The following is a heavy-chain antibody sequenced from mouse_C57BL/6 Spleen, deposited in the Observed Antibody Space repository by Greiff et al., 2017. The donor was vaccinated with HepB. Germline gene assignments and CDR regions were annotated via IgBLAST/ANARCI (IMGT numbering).Heavy chain of an antibody. D-gene: IGHD2-1*01. CDR1: GYTFTSYW. V-gene: IGHV1-61*01. Sequence: VQLQQPGAELVRPGSSVKLSCKASGYTFTSYWMDWVKLRPGQGLEWIGNIYPSDSETHYNQKFKDKATLTVDKSSSTAYMQLSSLTSEDSAVYYCARSVLQGAMDYWGQGTSVTVSS. CDR3: ARSVLQGAMDY. J-gene: IGHJ4*01. CDR2: IYPSDSET.